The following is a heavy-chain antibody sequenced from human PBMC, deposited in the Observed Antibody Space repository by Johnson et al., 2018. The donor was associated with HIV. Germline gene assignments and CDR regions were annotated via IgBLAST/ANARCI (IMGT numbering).Heavy chain of an antibody. Sequence: VQLVESGGGLVQPGGSLRLSCAASGFTFRSYWMSWVRQAPGKGLEWVANIKQDGSEKYYVDSVKGRFTISRDNVKNSLDMQMNSLRAEDTAVYYCARDLRLVYDAFDIWGQGTMVTVSS. V-gene: IGHV3-7*01. D-gene: IGHD6-19*01. CDR2: IKQDGSEK. CDR3: ARDLRLVYDAFDI. CDR1: GFTFRSYW. J-gene: IGHJ3*02.